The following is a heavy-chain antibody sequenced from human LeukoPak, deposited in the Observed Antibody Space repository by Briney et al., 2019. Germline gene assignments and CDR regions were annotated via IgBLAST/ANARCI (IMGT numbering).Heavy chain of an antibody. D-gene: IGHD6-19*01. J-gene: IGHJ4*02. Sequence: GGSLRLSCAASGFTFSSYSMNWVRQAPGKGLEWVSSISSSSSYIYYADSVKGRLTISRDNAKNSLYLQMNSLRAEDTAVYYCASSDSGWYEDFDYWGQGTLVTVSS. CDR2: ISSSSSYI. CDR3: ASSDSGWYEDFDY. CDR1: GFTFSSYS. V-gene: IGHV3-21*01.